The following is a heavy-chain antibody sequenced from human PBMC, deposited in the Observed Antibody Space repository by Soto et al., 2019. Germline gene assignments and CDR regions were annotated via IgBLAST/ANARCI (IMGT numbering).Heavy chain of an antibody. Sequence: SETLSLTCAVSGDSISAKLWSWVRQPPGKGLEWIGEIFHTGNTNYNPSVKSRVTISLDRSTNEFSLRLSSVTAADTAVYYCAGEGDRGYSLGYWGQGTLVTVSS. CDR2: IFHTGNT. J-gene: IGHJ4*02. V-gene: IGHV4-4*02. CDR3: AGEGDRGYSLGY. CDR1: GDSISAKL. D-gene: IGHD5-18*01.